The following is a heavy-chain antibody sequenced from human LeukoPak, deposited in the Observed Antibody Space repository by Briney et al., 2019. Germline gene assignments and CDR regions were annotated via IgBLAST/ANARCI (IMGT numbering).Heavy chain of an antibody. J-gene: IGHJ2*01. CDR2: MNPNSGNT. V-gene: IGHV1-8*01. CDR3: ARGRVCGWYFYWYFDL. Sequence: GASVKVSRKASGYTFTSYDINWVRQATGQGLEWMGWMNPNSGNTGYAQKFQGRVTMTRNTSISTAYMELSSLRSEDTAVYYCARGRVCGWYFYWYFDLWGRGTLVTVSS. D-gene: IGHD2-15*01. CDR1: GYTFTSYD.